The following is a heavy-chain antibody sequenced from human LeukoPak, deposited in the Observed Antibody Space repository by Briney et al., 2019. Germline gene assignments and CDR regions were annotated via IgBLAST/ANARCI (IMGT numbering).Heavy chain of an antibody. CDR3: ASNYYYDSSGYQ. CDR1: GGSFSDHY. CDR2: INHSGST. V-gene: IGHV4-34*01. J-gene: IGHJ4*02. Sequence: SETLSLTCAVYGGSFSDHYWSWIRQPPGKGLEWIGEINHSGSTNYNPSLKGRVTLSVDTSRNQFSLKLSSVTAADTAVYYCASNYYYDSSGYQWGQGTLVTVSS. D-gene: IGHD3-22*01.